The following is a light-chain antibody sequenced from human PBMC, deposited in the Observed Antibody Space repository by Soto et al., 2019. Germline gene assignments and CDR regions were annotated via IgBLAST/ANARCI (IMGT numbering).Light chain of an antibody. CDR2: DVS. Sequence: QSVLTEPASVSGSPGQSITISCTGTSSDVGGYNYVSWYQQHPGKAPKLMIYDVSNRPSGVSDRFSGSKSGNTASLTISGLQAEDEADYYCSSCTSSSPSYGFGTGTKVTVL. J-gene: IGLJ1*01. V-gene: IGLV2-14*01. CDR3: SSCTSSSPSYG. CDR1: SSDVGGYNY.